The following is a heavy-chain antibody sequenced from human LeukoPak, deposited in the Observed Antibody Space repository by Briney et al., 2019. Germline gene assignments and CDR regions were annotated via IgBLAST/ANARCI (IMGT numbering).Heavy chain of an antibody. CDR1: GYTFTSYG. CDR3: ARELDSRRDLYFDY. D-gene: IGHD6-13*01. Sequence: ASVKVSCKASGYTFTSYGISWVRQAPGHGLEWMGWISAYNGNTNYAQKLQGRVTMTTDTSTSTAYMELRSLRSDDTAVYYCARELDSRRDLYFDYWGQGTLVTVSS. J-gene: IGHJ4*02. V-gene: IGHV1-18*01. CDR2: ISAYNGNT.